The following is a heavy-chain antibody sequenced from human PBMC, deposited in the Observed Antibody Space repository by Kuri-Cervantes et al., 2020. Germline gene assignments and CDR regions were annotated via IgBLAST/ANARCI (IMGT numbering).Heavy chain of an antibody. J-gene: IGHJ4*02. Sequence: ASVKVSCKASGYTFASYAMNWVRQAPGQGLEWMGWINTNTGNPTYAQGFTGRFVFSLDTSVSTAYLQISSLKAEDTAVYYCARAPGHYYDSSGYYYEGYFDYWGQGTLVTVSS. D-gene: IGHD3-22*01. CDR3: ARAPGHYYDSSGYYYEGYFDY. CDR2: INTNTGNP. CDR1: GYTFASYA. V-gene: IGHV7-4-1*02.